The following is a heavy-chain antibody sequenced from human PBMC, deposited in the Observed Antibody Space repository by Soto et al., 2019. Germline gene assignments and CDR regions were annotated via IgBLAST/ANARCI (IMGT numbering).Heavy chain of an antibody. CDR1: GFTFSSYS. Sequence: GGSLRLSCAASGFTFSSYSMNWVRQAPGKGLEWVSSISSSSSYIYYADSVKGRFTISRDNAKNSLYLQMNSLRAEDTAVYYCARGHYDILTGYPSFFDYWGQGTLVTVSS. D-gene: IGHD3-9*01. CDR3: ARGHYDILTGYPSFFDY. CDR2: ISSSSSYI. V-gene: IGHV3-21*01. J-gene: IGHJ4*02.